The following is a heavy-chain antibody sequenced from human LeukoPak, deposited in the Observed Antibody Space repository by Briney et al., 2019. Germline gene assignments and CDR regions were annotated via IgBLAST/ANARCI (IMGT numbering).Heavy chain of an antibody. J-gene: IGHJ4*02. CDR2: IKEDGSDK. Sequence: GGSLRLSCEASEFSLSGYWMTWVRQAPGKGLEWVANIKEDGSDKYYVESVRGRFTISRDNAKNSLYLQMNSLRVEDTAVYYCARGVGLDQWGQGTLVIVSS. CDR3: ARGVGLDQ. D-gene: IGHD3/OR15-3a*01. V-gene: IGHV3-7*01. CDR1: EFSLSGYW.